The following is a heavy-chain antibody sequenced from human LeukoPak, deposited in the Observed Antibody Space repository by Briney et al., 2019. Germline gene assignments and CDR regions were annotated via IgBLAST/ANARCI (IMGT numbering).Heavy chain of an antibody. V-gene: IGHV4-34*01. Sequence: SETLSLTCAVSGESFSGYYWSWFRQPPGKGLEWIGEINHSGSTNYNPSLKSRGTISVDKTKKQFSLKKRYVTAADTAVYYCAGYYGHKVITPLPDWFYPWGQGTLVTVSS. D-gene: IGHD3-22*01. CDR2: INHSGST. J-gene: IGHJ5*02. CDR3: AGYYGHKVITPLPDWFYP. CDR1: GESFSGYY.